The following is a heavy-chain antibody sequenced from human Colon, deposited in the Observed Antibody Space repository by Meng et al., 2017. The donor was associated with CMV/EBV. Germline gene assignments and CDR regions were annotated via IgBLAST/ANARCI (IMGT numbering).Heavy chain of an antibody. D-gene: IGHD2-2*02. J-gene: IGHJ1*01. CDR3: AREGGYCSSTSCYTPPEYFQH. V-gene: IGHV3-11*04. CDR2: ISSSGNIR. Sequence: GESLKISCAASGFTFRDYYMTWIRQAPGKGLEWVSYISSSGNIRYYAVSVKGRFTISRDNAKNSLYLTMNSLRAEDTAVYYCAREGGYCSSTSCYTPPEYFQHWGQGTLVTVSS. CDR1: GFTFRDYY.